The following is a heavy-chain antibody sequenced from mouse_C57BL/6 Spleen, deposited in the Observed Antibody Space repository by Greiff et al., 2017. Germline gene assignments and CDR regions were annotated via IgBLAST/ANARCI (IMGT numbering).Heavy chain of an antibody. Sequence: QVQLQQSGAELVRPGTSVKVSCKASGYAFTNYLIEWVKQRPGQGLEWIGVINPGSGGTNYNEKFKGKATLTADKSSSTAYMQLSSLTSEDSAVYFCARWEDLYYGNYGEDYYAMDYWGQGTSVTVSS. CDR1: GYAFTNYL. D-gene: IGHD2-1*01. CDR3: ARWEDLYYGNYGEDYYAMDY. CDR2: INPGSGGT. V-gene: IGHV1-54*01. J-gene: IGHJ4*01.